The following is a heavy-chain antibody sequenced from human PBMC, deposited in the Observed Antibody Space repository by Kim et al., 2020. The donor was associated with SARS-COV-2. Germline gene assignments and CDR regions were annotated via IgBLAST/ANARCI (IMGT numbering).Heavy chain of an antibody. V-gene: IGHV4-34*01. Sequence: SETLSLTCAVYGGSFSGYYWSWIRQPPGKGLEWIGEINHSGSTNYNPSLKSRVTISVDTSKNQFSLKLSSVTAADTAVYYCARGRLLLKPYGSGSYLDFQHWGQGTLVTVSS. CDR1: GGSFSGYY. D-gene: IGHD3-10*01. CDR2: INHSGST. CDR3: ARGRLLLKPYGSGSYLDFQH. J-gene: IGHJ1*01.